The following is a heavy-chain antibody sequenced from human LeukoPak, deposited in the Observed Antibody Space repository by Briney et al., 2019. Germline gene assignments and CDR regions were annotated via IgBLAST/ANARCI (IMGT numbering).Heavy chain of an antibody. V-gene: IGHV3-7*01. Sequence: GGSLRLSCAASGFSFSSYWMSWVRQAPGKGLEWVANMQQDGSEKYYVDSVKGRFTISRDNAKNSLYLQMNSLRAEDTAVYYCARDNGRKDDYWGQGTLVTVSS. CDR2: MQQDGSEK. J-gene: IGHJ4*02. D-gene: IGHD2-8*01. CDR3: ARDNGRKDDY. CDR1: GFSFSSYW.